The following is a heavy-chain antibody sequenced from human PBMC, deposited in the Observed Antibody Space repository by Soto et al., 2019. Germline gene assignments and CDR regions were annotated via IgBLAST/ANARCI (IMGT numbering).Heavy chain of an antibody. J-gene: IGHJ4*02. V-gene: IGHV1-18*01. D-gene: IGHD6-25*01. CDR3: ARFWAAAGPFDY. CDR2: ISAYNGNT. Sequence: GASVKVSCKAPGYTFTSYGISWVRQAPGQGLEWMGRISAYNGNTNYAQKLQGRVTMTTDTSTSTAYTELRSLRSDDTAVYYCARFWAAAGPFDYGAKETLVPVSS. CDR1: GYTFTSYG.